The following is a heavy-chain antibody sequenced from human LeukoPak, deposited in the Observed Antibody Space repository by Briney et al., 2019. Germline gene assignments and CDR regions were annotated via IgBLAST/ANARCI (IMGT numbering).Heavy chain of an antibody. CDR2: IYYSGST. Sequence: SETLSLTCTVSGGSISSGGYYWSWIRQHPGKGLEWIGYIYYSGSTYYNPSLKSRVTISVDTSKNQLSLKLSSVTAADTAVYYCARGRSSGNWFDPWGQGTLVTVS. J-gene: IGHJ5*02. CDR3: ARGRSSGNWFDP. V-gene: IGHV4-31*03. CDR1: GGSISSGGYY. D-gene: IGHD3-10*01.